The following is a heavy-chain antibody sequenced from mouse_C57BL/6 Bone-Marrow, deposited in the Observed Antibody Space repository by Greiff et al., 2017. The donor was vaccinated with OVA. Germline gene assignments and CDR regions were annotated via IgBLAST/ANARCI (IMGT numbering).Heavy chain of an antibody. D-gene: IGHD3-2*02. CDR2: INPNNGGT. CDR3: ARAQLRLRAWLAY. Sequence: VQLQQSGPELVKPGASVKISCKASGYTFTDYYMNWVKQSHGKSLEWIGDINPNNGGTSYNQKFKGKATLTVDKSSSTAYMQLRSLTSEYTAVYYCARAQLRLRAWLAYWGQGTLVTVSA. J-gene: IGHJ3*01. CDR1: GYTFTDYY. V-gene: IGHV1-26*01.